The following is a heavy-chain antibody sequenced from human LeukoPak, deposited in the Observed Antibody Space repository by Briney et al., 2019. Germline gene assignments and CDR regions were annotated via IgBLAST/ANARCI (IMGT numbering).Heavy chain of an antibody. J-gene: IGHJ4*02. CDR3: ARSRGQYGGNSFWGPGWAEKGQFDY. V-gene: IGHV4-59*01. CDR2: FYYCGST. D-gene: IGHD4-23*01. CDR1: GGSISSYY. Sequence: TSETLSLICTVSGGSISSYYWSWIRQPPGKGLEWFGYFYYCGSTNYKPSLKSGVTIHVDQTKSQFSLKLGSVPAAGRAVYYCARSRGQYGGNSFWGPGWAEKGQFDYWGQGTLVTVSS.